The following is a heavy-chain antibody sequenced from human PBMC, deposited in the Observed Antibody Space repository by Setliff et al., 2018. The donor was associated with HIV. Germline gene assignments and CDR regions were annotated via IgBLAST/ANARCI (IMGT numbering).Heavy chain of an antibody. J-gene: IGHJ4*02. CDR1: GGSISSTSHY. V-gene: IGHV4-61*02. CDR2: IFASGSA. Sequence: SETLSLTCTVSGGSISSTSHYWTWIRQPAEKGLEWLGRIFASGSASYNPSLESRVTFSVDTSKNQFALKLTSVTAADTAVYYCARAFYGISAGYYYFDVWGQGALVTVSS. CDR3: ARAFYGISAGYYYFDV. D-gene: IGHD3-9*01.